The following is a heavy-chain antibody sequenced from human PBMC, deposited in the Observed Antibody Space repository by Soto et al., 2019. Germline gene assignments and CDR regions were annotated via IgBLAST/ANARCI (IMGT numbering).Heavy chain of an antibody. CDR2: IIPVIGVG. V-gene: IGHV1-69*02. CDR3: AIGRTGSNGYYWA. J-gene: IGHJ5*02. CDR1: GNTLNTDT. D-gene: IGHD3-22*01. Sequence: QVQLVQSGAEVKKPGSSVKVSCKPSGNTLNTDTITWLRQAPGQRLEWMGRIIPVIGVGTYAQKFQDRVTITADKSTTTVYMEVTSLTSEDTATYYCAIGRTGSNGYYWAWGQGTQFTVS.